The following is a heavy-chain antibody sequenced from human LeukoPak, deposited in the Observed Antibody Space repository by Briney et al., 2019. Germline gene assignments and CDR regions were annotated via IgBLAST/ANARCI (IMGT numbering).Heavy chain of an antibody. J-gene: IGHJ6*02. CDR1: GGSINSYC. CDR3: ARLVYYASGVKNYYYGMDV. Sequence: PSETLSLTCSVSGGSINSYCWNWIRQPAGKGLEWIGHICFSGSTNSNPSLKSRVTMSVDTSKNKLSLKLSSVTAADTAVYYCARLVYYASGVKNYYYGMDVWGQGTTVTVSS. V-gene: IGHV4-4*07. D-gene: IGHD3-10*01. CDR2: ICFSGST.